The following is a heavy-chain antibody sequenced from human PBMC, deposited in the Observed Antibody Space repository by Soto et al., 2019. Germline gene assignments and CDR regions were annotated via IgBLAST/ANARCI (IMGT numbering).Heavy chain of an antibody. CDR3: ARDLGSSSSNY. CDR2: IKQDGSEK. D-gene: IGHD6-6*01. CDR1: GFTFSSYW. Sequence: GGSLRLSCAASGFTFSSYWMSWVRQAPGRGLEWVANIKQDGSEKYYVDSVKGRLTISRDNAKNSLYLQMNSLRAEDTAVYYCARDLGSSSSNYWGQGTLVTVSS. J-gene: IGHJ4*02. V-gene: IGHV3-7*01.